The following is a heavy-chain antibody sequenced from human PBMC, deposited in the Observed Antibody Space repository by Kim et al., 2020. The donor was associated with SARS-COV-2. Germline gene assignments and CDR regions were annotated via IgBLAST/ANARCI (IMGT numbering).Heavy chain of an antibody. V-gene: IGHV3-23*01. CDR3: AKAVGASRYWYFDL. Sequence: SGKGRFTITRENSKNKLYPQMTSLRAEDTAVYYCAKAVGASRYWYFDLWGRGTLVTVSS. D-gene: IGHD1-26*01. J-gene: IGHJ2*01.